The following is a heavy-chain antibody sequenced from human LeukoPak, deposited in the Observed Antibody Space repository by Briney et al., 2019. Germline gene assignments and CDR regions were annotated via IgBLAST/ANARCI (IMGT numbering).Heavy chain of an antibody. CDR2: IYYSGTT. V-gene: IGHV4-59*01. D-gene: IGHD3-3*01. Sequence: SETLSLTCTVSGGSMSGYYWSWIRQSPGKGLEWIGYIYYSGTTNYNPYLKSRATISVDTAENQFSLKLSSVTAAYASVYYCARGTIFGAATNWFDSWGQGALVIVSS. J-gene: IGHJ5*01. CDR3: ARGTIFGAATNWFDS. CDR1: GGSMSGYY.